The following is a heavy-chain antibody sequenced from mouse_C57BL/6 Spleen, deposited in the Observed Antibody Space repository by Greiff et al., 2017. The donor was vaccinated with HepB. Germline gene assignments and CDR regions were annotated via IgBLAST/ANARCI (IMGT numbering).Heavy chain of an antibody. J-gene: IGHJ2*01. CDR3: TRGPTVVEDYFDY. D-gene: IGHD1-1*01. CDR2: IDPETGGT. V-gene: IGHV1-15*01. Sequence: VQLQQSGAELVRPGASVTLSCKASGYTFTDYEMHWVKQTPVHGLEWIGAIDPETGGTAYNQKFKGKAILTADKSSSTADMELRSLTSEDSAVYYCTRGPTVVEDYFDYWGQGTTLTVAS. CDR1: GYTFTDYE.